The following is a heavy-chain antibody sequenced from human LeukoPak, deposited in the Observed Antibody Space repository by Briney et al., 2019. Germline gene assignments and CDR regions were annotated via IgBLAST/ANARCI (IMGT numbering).Heavy chain of an antibody. CDR2: ISAYNGNT. J-gene: IGHJ5*02. CDR3: ARDGRGPAAWFEYNWFDP. CDR1: GYTFTSYG. D-gene: IGHD3-10*01. Sequence: GASVKVSCKASGYTFTSYGISWVRQAPGQGLEWMGWISAYNGNTNYAQKLQGRVTMTTDTSTSTAYMELRSLRSDDTAVYYCARDGRGPAAWFEYNWFDPWDQGTLVTVSS. V-gene: IGHV1-18*01.